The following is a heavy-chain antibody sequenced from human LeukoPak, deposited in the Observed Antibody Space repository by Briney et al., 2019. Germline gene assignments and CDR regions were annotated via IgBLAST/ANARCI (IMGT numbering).Heavy chain of an antibody. CDR3: ARDRGYCSGGSCYRWFDP. J-gene: IGHJ5*02. Sequence: SETLSLTCTVSGGSISSDCWSWIRQPPGKGLEWIGYIYYSGSTNYNPSLESRVTISVDTSKNQFSLKLSSVTAADTAVYYCARDRGYCSGGSCYRWFDPWGQGTLVTVSS. CDR1: GGSISSDC. CDR2: IYYSGST. V-gene: IGHV4-59*01. D-gene: IGHD2-15*01.